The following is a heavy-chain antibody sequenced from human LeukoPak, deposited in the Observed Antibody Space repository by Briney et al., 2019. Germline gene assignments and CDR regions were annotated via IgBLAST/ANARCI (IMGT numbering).Heavy chain of an antibody. CDR1: GGSISSHF. D-gene: IGHD3-22*01. V-gene: IGHV4-59*08. CDR2: VYHSGNT. Sequence: SETLSLTCTVSGGSISSHFWSWIRQPPGEGLEWIGYVYHSGNTYYNTSLKSRVTISVDTSKTQFSLRLTSVTAADTAVYYCARPAGNYDSSGFLAFDIWGQGTMVTVSS. CDR3: ARPAGNYDSSGFLAFDI. J-gene: IGHJ3*02.